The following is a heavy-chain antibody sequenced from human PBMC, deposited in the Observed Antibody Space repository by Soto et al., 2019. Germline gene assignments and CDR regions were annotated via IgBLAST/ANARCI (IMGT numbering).Heavy chain of an antibody. V-gene: IGHV3-64*01. Sequence: GGSLRLSCAASGFTFRTYPMHWVRQAPGKGLEHVSAISSTGDSTYYASSVKGRFTISRDNSNNTLYLQMGSLGTEDMAVYYCAKVGRRLGSFDIWGQGTMVTVS. CDR2: ISSTGDST. J-gene: IGHJ3*02. CDR3: AKVGRRLGSFDI. CDR1: GFTFRTYP. D-gene: IGHD5-12*01.